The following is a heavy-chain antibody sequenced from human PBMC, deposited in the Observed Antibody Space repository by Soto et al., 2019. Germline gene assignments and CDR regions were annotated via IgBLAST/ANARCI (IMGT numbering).Heavy chain of an antibody. V-gene: IGHV3-72*01. D-gene: IGHD3-10*01. CDR2: SGNRAQSYTT. CDR3: VLWVRGVINY. J-gene: IGHJ4*02. CDR1: GFTFSDHY. Sequence: EVQLVESGGGLVQPGGSLRLSCATSGFTFSDHYLEWVRQAPGKGLEWVGRSGNRAQSYTTEYAASVKGRFTISRDDSKNSLYLQVNSLTTDDTAVYYCVLWVRGVINYWGQGTLVTVSS.